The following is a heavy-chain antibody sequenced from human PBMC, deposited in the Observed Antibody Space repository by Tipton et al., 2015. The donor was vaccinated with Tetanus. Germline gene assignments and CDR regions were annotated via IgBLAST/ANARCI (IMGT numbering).Heavy chain of an antibody. Sequence: TLSLTCTVSGGSISSYYWSWIRQPPGKGLEWIGYIYYSGSTNYNPSLKNRVTISVDTSKNQFSLKLSSVTAADTAVYYCARDSQVASGWGGAFDIWGQGTMVTVSS. V-gene: IGHV4-59*01. J-gene: IGHJ3*02. CDR2: IYYSGST. CDR3: ARDSQVASGWGGAFDI. CDR1: GGSISSYY. D-gene: IGHD6-19*01.